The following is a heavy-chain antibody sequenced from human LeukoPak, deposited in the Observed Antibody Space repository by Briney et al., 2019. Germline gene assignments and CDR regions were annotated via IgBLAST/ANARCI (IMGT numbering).Heavy chain of an antibody. V-gene: IGHV3-7*03. D-gene: IGHD3-16*01. CDR2: INHNGNVN. Sequence: GGSLRLSCAASGFTFSNKAMSWARQAPGKGLEWVASINHNGNVNYYVDSVKGRFTISRDNAKNSLYLQMSNLRAEDTAVYFCARGGGLDVWGQGATVTVSS. CDR1: GFTFSNKA. J-gene: IGHJ6*02. CDR3: ARGGGLDV.